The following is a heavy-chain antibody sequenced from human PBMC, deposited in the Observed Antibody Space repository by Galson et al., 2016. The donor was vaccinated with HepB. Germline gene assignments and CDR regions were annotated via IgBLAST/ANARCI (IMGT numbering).Heavy chain of an antibody. CDR2: ISGGSSYK. J-gene: IGHJ3*02. Sequence: SLRLSCAASGFTFTRYTMNWVRQSPGKGLEWVSSISGGSSYKYYADSVKGRFTISRDNSKNSLYLQMNSLRAEDTAIYFCARTPGYSGTWYDAFDTWGPGTNVTVSS. D-gene: IGHD6-13*01. CDR1: GFTFTRYT. CDR3: ARTPGYSGTWYDAFDT. V-gene: IGHV3-21*01.